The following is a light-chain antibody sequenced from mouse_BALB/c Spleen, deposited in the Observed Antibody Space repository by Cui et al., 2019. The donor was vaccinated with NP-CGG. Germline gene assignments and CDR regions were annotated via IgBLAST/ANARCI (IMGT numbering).Light chain of an antibody. CDR2: GTN. Sequence: QVVVNQESAPTTSPGETVTLTCRSSTGAVTTSNYANWVQEKPDHLFTGLIGGTNNRAPGVPARFSGSLIGDKAALTITGAQTEDETIYFCALWYSNHWVFGGGTKLTVL. V-gene: IGLV1*01. J-gene: IGLJ1*01. CDR3: ALWYSNHWV. CDR1: TGAVTTSNY.